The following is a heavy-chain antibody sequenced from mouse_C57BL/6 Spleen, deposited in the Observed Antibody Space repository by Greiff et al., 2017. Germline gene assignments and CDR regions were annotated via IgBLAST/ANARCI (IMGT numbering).Heavy chain of an antibody. CDR2: IDPSDSYT. CDR3: ARGIPYYGSSYWYFDV. D-gene: IGHD1-1*01. V-gene: IGHV1-59*01. J-gene: IGHJ1*03. Sequence: VQLQQPGAELVRPGTSVKLSCKASGYTFTSYWMHWVKRRPGQGLEWIGVIDPSDSYTNYNQKFKGKATLTVDTSSSTAYMQLSSLTSEDSAVYYCARGIPYYGSSYWYFDVWGTGTTVTVSS. CDR1: GYTFTSYW.